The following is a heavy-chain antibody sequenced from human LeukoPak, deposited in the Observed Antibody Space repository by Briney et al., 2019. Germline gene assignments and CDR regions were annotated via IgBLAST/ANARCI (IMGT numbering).Heavy chain of an antibody. J-gene: IGHJ4*02. Sequence: PAETQSLTCTVSGGSISISSYYCGWLRQPAGKGLQWIGSIYYNEITRYHRSVKSQVPISVDACKNHLSLKVTSVTAADTAVYYCARIIRGYCNGGIGFLVQYYFVYWGQGTLVTDCS. CDR2: IYYNEIT. D-gene: IGHD2-15*01. CDR1: GGSISISSYY. CDR3: ARIIRGYCNGGIGFLVQYYFVY. V-gene: IGHV4-39*02.